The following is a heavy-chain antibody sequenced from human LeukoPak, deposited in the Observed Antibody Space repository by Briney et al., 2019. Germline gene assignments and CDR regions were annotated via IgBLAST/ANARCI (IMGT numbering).Heavy chain of an antibody. CDR1: GFTFSTYS. Sequence: GGSLRLSCAASGFTFSTYSMNWVRQAPGKGLEWVSSITNSSRYIYYADSVKGRFTIYRDNANISLYLQMNTLRAEDTAVNYCATAAVDRYCDPTRFLRFDYWGQGTQVTVSS. V-gene: IGHV3-21*01. D-gene: IGHD2-15*01. J-gene: IGHJ4*02. CDR3: ATAAVDRYCDPTRFLRFDY. CDR2: ITNSSRYI.